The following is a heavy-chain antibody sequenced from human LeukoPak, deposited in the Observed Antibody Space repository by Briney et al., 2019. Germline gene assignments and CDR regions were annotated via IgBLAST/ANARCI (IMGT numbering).Heavy chain of an antibody. CDR2: MNSDGRST. CDR1: GFAFGDNW. V-gene: IGHV3-74*01. J-gene: IGHJ2*01. D-gene: IGHD1-26*01. Sequence: GGSLRLSCAASGFAFGDNWMHWVRQAPGKGLVWVSRMNSDGRSTYYADSVKGRFTISRDNAKNTLYLHMNTLRAEDTAIYYCAKDRTVGASYWYFDLWGRGTLVTVSS. CDR3: AKDRTVGASYWYFDL.